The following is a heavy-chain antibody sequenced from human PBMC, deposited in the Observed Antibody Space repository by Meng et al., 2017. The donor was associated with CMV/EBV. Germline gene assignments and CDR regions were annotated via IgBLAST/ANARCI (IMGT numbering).Heavy chain of an antibody. CDR3: AREDCSSTSCYTGYYGMDV. CDR2: ISGSGRHR. V-gene: IGHV3-21*01. Sequence: GESLKISCAASGFTFSSYTMNWVRQAPGKGLEWVSSISGSGRHRYYADSVKGRLTISRDNAKNSLYLQMNSLRAEDTAVYYCAREDCSSTSCYTGYYGMDVWGQGTTVTVSS. J-gene: IGHJ6*02. CDR1: GFTFSSYT. D-gene: IGHD2-2*02.